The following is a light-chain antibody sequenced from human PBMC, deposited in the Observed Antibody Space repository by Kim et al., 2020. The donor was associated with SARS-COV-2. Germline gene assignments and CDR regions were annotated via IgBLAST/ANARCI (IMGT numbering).Light chain of an antibody. V-gene: IGLV1-51*01. CDR2: DNS. Sequence: QSVLTQPPSVSAAPGQTVAVSCSGSSSNIGQNYVSWYQQLPGTAPKLLIYDNSQRPSGIPARFSGSKSGTSATLGITGLQTGDEADYYCGAWDSRLRVVVFGGGTQLTVL. CDR1: SSNIGQNY. CDR3: GAWDSRLRVVV. J-gene: IGLJ2*01.